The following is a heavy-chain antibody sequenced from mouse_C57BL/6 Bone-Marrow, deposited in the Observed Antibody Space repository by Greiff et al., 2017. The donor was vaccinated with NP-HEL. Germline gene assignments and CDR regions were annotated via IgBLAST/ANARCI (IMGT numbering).Heavy chain of an antibody. D-gene: IGHD1-1*02. J-gene: IGHJ2*01. Sequence: QVQLQQSGPGLVQPSQSLSITCTVSGFSFTSYGVHRVRQSPGKGLEWLGVIWSGGSTDYNAAFISSLSISKDNSKSQVFFKMNSLQADGTAIDYCARNGALLFYFDDWGQGTTLTVSS. CDR1: GFSFTSYG. CDR2: IWSGGST. V-gene: IGHV2-2*01. CDR3: ARNGALLFYFDD.